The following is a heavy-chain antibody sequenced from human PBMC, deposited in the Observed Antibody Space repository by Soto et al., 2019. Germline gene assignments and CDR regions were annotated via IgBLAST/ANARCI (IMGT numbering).Heavy chain of an antibody. Sequence: EVQLVESGGDLVQPGGSLRLSCAASGFTFSNYWMHWVRQAPGKGLVWVSRINGDGSSTNSADSVKGRFTISRENGKDTLDPQMNSLRAEDTAVYYCTSSSYSAGVGGHWVQGTLITVSS. CDR2: INGDGSST. D-gene: IGHD2-15*01. V-gene: IGHV3-74*01. J-gene: IGHJ4*02. CDR3: TSSSYSAGVGGH. CDR1: GFTFSNYW.